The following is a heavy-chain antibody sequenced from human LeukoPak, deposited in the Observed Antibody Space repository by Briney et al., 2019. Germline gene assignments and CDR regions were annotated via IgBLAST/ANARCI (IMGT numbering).Heavy chain of an antibody. CDR3: ARGYSYHFNY. J-gene: IGHJ4*02. CDR2: ISYDGTNY. CDR1: GFTFSSFA. V-gene: IGHV3-30-3*01. D-gene: IGHD5-24*01. Sequence: GRSLRLSCGASGFTFSSFAMHWVRQAPGKGLEWVAVISYDGTNYYYVDSVKGRFTISRDNSKNTLYLQMNSLRPEDTAVYFCARGYSYHFNYWGQGTLVTVSS.